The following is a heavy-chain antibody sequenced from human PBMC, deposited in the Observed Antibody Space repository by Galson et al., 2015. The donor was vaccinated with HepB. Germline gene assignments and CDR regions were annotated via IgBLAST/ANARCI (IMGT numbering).Heavy chain of an antibody. CDR3: VKGSAAGRPYYFDF. CDR1: GFTLSGHA. CDR2: VTIGGYI. D-gene: IGHD6-6*01. V-gene: IGHV3-23*01. J-gene: IGHJ4*02. Sequence: SLRLSCAASGFTLSGHAMAWVRHAPGKGLEWVSSVTIGGYIYYADSVKGRFTISGDISKNTLYLQMNSLRVEDTAVYYCVKGSAAGRPYYFDFWGQGTLVTVSS.